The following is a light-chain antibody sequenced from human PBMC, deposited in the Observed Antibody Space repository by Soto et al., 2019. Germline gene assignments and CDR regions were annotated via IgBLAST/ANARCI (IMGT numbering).Light chain of an antibody. V-gene: IGKV3-11*01. CDR2: DAS. Sequence: EIVLTQSPATLSLSPGERATLSCRASQSVSSYSAWYQQKPGQAPRLLIYDASNRATGIPARFSGSGSGTDFTLTISSLEPEDFAVYYCQQRSNWLRTFGQGTKVDIK. CDR3: QQRSNWLRT. J-gene: IGKJ1*01. CDR1: QSVSSY.